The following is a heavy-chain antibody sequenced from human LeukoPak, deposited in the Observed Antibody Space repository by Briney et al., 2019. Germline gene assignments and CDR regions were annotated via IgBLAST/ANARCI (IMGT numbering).Heavy chain of an antibody. CDR1: GGTFSSYA. Sequence: SVKVSCKASGGTFSSYAISWVRQAPGQGLEWMGGIIPIFGTANYAQKFQGRVTITADESTSTAYMELSSLRSEDTAVYYCATKRMYSNFDYYYHYMDVWGKGTTVTVSS. V-gene: IGHV1-69*13. CDR2: IIPIFGTA. J-gene: IGHJ6*03. CDR3: ATKRMYSNFDYYYHYMDV. D-gene: IGHD4-11*01.